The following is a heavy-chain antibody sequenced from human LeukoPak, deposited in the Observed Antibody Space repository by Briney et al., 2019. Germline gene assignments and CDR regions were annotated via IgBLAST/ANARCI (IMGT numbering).Heavy chain of an antibody. J-gene: IGHJ4*02. CDR1: GFTFSSYA. D-gene: IGHD2-21*02. Sequence: PGRSLRLSCAASGFTFSSYAMHWVRQAPGKGLEWVAVISYDGSNKYYADSVKGRFTISRDNSKNTLYLQMNSLRAEDTAVYYCARAYCGGDCYPVDYWGQGTLVTVSS. V-gene: IGHV3-30-3*01. CDR3: ARAYCGGDCYPVDY. CDR2: ISYDGSNK.